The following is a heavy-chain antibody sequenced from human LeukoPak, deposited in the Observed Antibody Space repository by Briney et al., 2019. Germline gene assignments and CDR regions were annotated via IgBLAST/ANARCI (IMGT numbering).Heavy chain of an antibody. CDR2: IVVGSGNT. Sequence: GASVKVSCKASGFTFTSSAMQWVRQARGQRLEWIGWIVVGSGNTNYAQKFQERVTITRDTSISTAYMELSRLRSDDTAVYYCARGPRITMVRGVIISWFDPWGQGTLVTVSS. J-gene: IGHJ5*02. CDR3: ARGPRITMVRGVIISWFDP. D-gene: IGHD3-10*01. V-gene: IGHV1-58*02. CDR1: GFTFTSSA.